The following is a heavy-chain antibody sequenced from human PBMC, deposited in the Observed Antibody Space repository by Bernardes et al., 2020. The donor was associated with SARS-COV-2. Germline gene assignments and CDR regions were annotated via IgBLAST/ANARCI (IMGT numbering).Heavy chain of an antibody. Sequence: GGSLRLSCVASGFTFSNHLFSWFRQAPGKGLEWVAVIWHDGSREYYVDSVKGRFAISRDNSNNTLYLQMNNLRVEDTALYRCATEDGEWLESWGQGTLVTVSS. CDR2: IWHDGSRE. V-gene: IGHV3-33*08. J-gene: IGHJ5*01. CDR1: GFTFSNHL. CDR3: ATEDGEWLES. D-gene: IGHD4-17*01.